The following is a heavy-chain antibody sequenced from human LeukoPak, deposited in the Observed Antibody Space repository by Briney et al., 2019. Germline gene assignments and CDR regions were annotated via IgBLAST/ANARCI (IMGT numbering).Heavy chain of an antibody. V-gene: IGHV3-23*01. CDR1: GFTFSSYG. CDR3: AKLPTEYCSSTSCFGPLTYYFDY. D-gene: IGHD2-2*01. Sequence: PGRSLRLSCAASGFTFSSYGMSWVRQAPGKGLEWVSAISGSGGSTYYADSVKGRFTISRDNSKNTLYLQMNSLRAEDTAVYYCAKLPTEYCSSTSCFGPLTYYFDYWGQGTLVTVSS. J-gene: IGHJ4*02. CDR2: ISGSGGST.